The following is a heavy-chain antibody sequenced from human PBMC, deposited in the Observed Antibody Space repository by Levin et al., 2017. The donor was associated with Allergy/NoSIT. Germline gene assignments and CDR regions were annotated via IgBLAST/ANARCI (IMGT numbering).Heavy chain of an antibody. Sequence: GGSLRLSCAASRFTFGNHGMHWVRQAPGKGLEWVAVIWYDGSQKYYADSVKGRFTISRDNSKNMMYLEMNSLRAEDTAVYYCARDRDSTRMDVWGQGTTVTVSS. CDR2: IWYDGSQK. J-gene: IGHJ6*02. D-gene: IGHD5-24*01. CDR1: RFTFGNHG. V-gene: IGHV3-33*08. CDR3: ARDRDSTRMDV.